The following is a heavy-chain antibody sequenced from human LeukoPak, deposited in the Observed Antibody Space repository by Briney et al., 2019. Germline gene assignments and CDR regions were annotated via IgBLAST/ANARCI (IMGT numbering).Heavy chain of an antibody. D-gene: IGHD2-15*01. J-gene: IGHJ4*02. V-gene: IGHV4-38-2*02. CDR2: IYYSGST. CDR1: GYSITSGYY. CDR3: ARGGIYCSGGSCYSYHFDY. Sequence: SETLSLTCTVSGYSITSGYYWGWIRQPPGKGLEWIGSIYYSGSTYYNPSLKSRVTISVDTSKNQFSLKLSSVTAADTAVYYCARGGIYCSGGSCYSYHFDYWGQGTLVTVSS.